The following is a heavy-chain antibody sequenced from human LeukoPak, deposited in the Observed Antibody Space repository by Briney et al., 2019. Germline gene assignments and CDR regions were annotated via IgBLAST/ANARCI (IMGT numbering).Heavy chain of an antibody. CDR3: ARGRRGYYDSSGYRYNWFDP. Sequence: PSETLSLTCTVSGGSISSSSYYWGWIRQPPGKGLEWIGSIYYSGSTYYNPSLKSRVTISVGTSKNQFSLKLSSVTAADTAVYYCARGRRGYYDSSGYRYNWFDPWGQGTLVTVSS. V-gene: IGHV4-39*01. CDR1: GGSISSSSYY. CDR2: IYYSGST. J-gene: IGHJ5*02. D-gene: IGHD3-22*01.